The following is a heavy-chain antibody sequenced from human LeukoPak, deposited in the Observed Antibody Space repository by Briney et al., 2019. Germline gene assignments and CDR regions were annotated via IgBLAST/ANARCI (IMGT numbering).Heavy chain of an antibody. CDR2: IYYSGST. D-gene: IGHD2-2*02. CDR1: GGSISSSSYY. V-gene: IGHV4-39*07. CDR3: ARVGCSSTSCYSDWFDP. Sequence: DPSETLSLTCTVSGGSISSSSYYWGWIRQPPGKGLEWIGSIYYSGSTYYNPSLKSRVTISVDTSKNQFSLKLSSVTAADTAVYYCARVGCSSTSCYSDWFDPWGQGTLVTVSS. J-gene: IGHJ5*02.